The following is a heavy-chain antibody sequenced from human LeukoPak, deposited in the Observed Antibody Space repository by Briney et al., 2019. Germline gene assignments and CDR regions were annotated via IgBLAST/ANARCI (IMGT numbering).Heavy chain of an antibody. Sequence: SETLSLTCTVSGGSISSSIYYWGWIRQPPGKGLEWIGNIYYSGSTYYNPSLRSRVTISVDTSKNQFSLKLTSVTAADTAVYYCARQVVVVTALYGMDVWGQGTTVTVSS. CDR3: ARQVVVVTALYGMDV. D-gene: IGHD2-21*02. CDR1: GGSISSSIYY. V-gene: IGHV4-39*01. CDR2: IYYSGST. J-gene: IGHJ6*02.